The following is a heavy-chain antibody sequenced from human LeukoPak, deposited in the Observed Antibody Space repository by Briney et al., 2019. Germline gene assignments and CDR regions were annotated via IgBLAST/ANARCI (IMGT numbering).Heavy chain of an antibody. CDR1: GGSFSGYY. V-gene: IGHV4-34*01. Sequence: PSETLSLTCTVYGGSFSGYYWSWIRQPPGKGLEWIGEINHSGSTNNNPSLKSRVTISVDTSKNQFSLKLGSVTAADTAVYYCATGIGVILTQLDYWGQGTLVTVSS. J-gene: IGHJ4*02. CDR2: INHSGST. CDR3: ATGIGVILTQLDY. D-gene: IGHD3-9*01.